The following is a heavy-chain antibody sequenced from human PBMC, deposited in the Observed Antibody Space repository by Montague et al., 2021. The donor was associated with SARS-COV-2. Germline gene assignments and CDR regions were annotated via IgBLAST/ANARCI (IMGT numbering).Heavy chain of an antibody. CDR1: GGSFSDYH. J-gene: IGHJ6*01. CDR2: INHGGST. CDR3: SRGTLLQEHL. V-gene: IGHV4-34*01. Sequence: SETLSLTCAVYGGSFSDYHWTWIRQSPGEVLEWIGQINHGGSTKYNPSLNIRVTISIDTSKQQFSLKLTSVTAPDTAVYYCSRGTLLQEHLWG.